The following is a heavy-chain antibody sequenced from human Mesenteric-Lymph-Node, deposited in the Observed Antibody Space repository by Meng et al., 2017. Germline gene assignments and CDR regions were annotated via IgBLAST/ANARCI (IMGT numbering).Heavy chain of an antibody. V-gene: IGHV3-21*01. CDR2: ISSSSSYI. Sequence: GGSLRLSCAASGFTFSSYSMNWVRQAPGKGPEWVSSISSSSSYIYYADSVKGRFTISRDNAKNSLYLQMNSLRAEDTAVYYCARVAPGYYYGSGSPFDYWGQGTLVTVSS. D-gene: IGHD3-10*01. J-gene: IGHJ4*02. CDR1: GFTFSSYS. CDR3: ARVAPGYYYGSGSPFDY.